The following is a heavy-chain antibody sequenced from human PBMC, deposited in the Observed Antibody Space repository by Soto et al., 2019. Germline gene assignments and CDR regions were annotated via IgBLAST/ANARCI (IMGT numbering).Heavy chain of an antibody. CDR3: ARQFLQGPLSCFDF. Sequence: SSETLSLTCTVSGGSISSSYWSWIRQPPGKGLEWIGYIYDSGSTNYNPSLKSRVTISVDTSKNQFSLKLSPVTAADTAVYYCARQFLQGPLSCFDFWGQGNLVTVSS. J-gene: IGHJ5*01. CDR2: IYDSGST. V-gene: IGHV4-59*08. CDR1: GGSISSSY.